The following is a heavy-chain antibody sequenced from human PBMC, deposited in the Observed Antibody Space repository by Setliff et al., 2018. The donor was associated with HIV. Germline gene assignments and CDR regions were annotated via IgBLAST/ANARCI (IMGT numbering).Heavy chain of an antibody. D-gene: IGHD2-15*01. CDR3: ARDGRYCSGGSCFTNRASYYYYYMDV. CDR2: INPSSGGT. CDR1: RYTFTGHY. J-gene: IGHJ6*03. Sequence: GASVKVSCKASRYTFTGHYMHWVRQAPGQGLEWVGWINPSSGGTNYAQKLQGRVTMTRDTSISTAYMELSRLTSDDTAVYYCARDGRYCSGGSCFTNRASYYYYYMDVWGKGTTVTVSS. V-gene: IGHV1-2*02.